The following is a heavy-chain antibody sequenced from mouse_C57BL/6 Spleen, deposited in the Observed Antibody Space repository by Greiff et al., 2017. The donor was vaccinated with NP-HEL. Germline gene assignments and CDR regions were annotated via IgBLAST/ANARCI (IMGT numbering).Heavy chain of an antibody. V-gene: IGHV1-53*01. D-gene: IGHD1-1*01. CDR2: INPSNGGT. Sequence: QVQLQQPGTELVKPGASVKLSCKASGYTFTSYWMHWVKQRPGQGLEWIGNINPSNGGTNYNEKFKSKATMTVDKSSSTAYMQLSSLTSEDSAVYYWAIGVNYYGSSRYYAMDYWGQGTSVTVSS. CDR1: GYTFTSYW. CDR3: AIGVNYYGSSRYYAMDY. J-gene: IGHJ4*01.